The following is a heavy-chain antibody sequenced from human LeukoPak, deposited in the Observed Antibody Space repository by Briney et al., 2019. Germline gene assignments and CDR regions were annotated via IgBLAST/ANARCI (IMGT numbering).Heavy chain of an antibody. CDR2: ISYDGSNK. D-gene: IGHD6-13*01. CDR3: AKARSSWTTNSFDY. CDR1: GFTFSSYA. J-gene: IGHJ4*02. Sequence: GGSLRLSCAASGFTFSSYAMHWVRQAPGKGLEWVAVISYDGSNKYYADSVKGRFTISRDNAKNSLYLQMNSLRAEDTALYYCAKARSSWTTNSFDYWGQGALVTVSS. V-gene: IGHV3-30-3*01.